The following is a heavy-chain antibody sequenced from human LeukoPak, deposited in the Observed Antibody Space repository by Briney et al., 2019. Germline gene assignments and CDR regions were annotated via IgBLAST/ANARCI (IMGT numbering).Heavy chain of an antibody. CDR2: ISSDSNYI. Sequence: GGSLRLSCAASAFTFNRYSINWVRQAPGKGLEWVSSISSDSNYIYYPDSMKGRFTVSRDNAKNSLYLQMDSLRAEDTAVYYCARGHSGSYQRTDAFDIWGQGTMVTVSS. J-gene: IGHJ3*02. CDR3: ARGHSGSYQRTDAFDI. V-gene: IGHV3-21*01. D-gene: IGHD1-26*01. CDR1: AFTFNRYS.